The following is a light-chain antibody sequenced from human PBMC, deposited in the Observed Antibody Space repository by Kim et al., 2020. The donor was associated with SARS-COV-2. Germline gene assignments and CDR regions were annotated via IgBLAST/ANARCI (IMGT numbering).Light chain of an antibody. CDR1: SSDVGGYNY. CDR2: DVS. J-gene: IGLJ1*01. V-gene: IGLV2-14*03. CDR3: SSYTSSSTV. Sequence: PGLAITIPCTGPSSDVGGYNYVSWYPQHPGKAPKLMIYDVSNRPSGVSNRFSGSKSGNTASLTISGLQAEDEADYYCSSYTSSSTVFGTGTKVTVL.